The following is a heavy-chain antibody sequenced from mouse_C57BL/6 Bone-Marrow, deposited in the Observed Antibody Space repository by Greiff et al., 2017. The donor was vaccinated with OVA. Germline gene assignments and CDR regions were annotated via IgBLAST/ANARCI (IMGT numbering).Heavy chain of an antibody. V-gene: IGHV1-5*01. CDR2: IYPGNSDT. J-gene: IGHJ1*03. Sequence: VQLQQSGTVLARPGASVKMSCKTSGYTFTSYWMHWVKQRPGQGLEWIGAIYPGNSDTSYHQKFKGKAKLTAVPSASTAYMERSSLTNEDSAVYYCTMDSNHWYFDVWGTGTTVTVSS. CDR3: TMDSNHWYFDV. D-gene: IGHD2-5*01. CDR1: GYTFTSYW.